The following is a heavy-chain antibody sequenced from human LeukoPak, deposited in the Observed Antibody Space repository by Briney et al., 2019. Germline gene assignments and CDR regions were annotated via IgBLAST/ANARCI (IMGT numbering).Heavy chain of an antibody. CDR3: ARDIRGYSYGAYYYYYYYMDV. CDR1: GFTFSSYW. V-gene: IGHV3-7*01. D-gene: IGHD5-18*01. J-gene: IGHJ6*03. CDR2: IKQDGSEK. Sequence: GGSLRLSWAASGFTFSSYWMSWVRQAPGKGLEWVANIKQDGSEKYYVDSVKGRFTISRDNAKNSLYLQMNSLRAEDTAVYYCARDIRGYSYGAYYYYYYYMDVWGKGTTVTVSS.